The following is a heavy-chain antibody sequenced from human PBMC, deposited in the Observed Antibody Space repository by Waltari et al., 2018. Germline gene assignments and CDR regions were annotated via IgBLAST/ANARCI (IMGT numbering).Heavy chain of an antibody. V-gene: IGHV1-3*01. CDR2: INAGNGNT. J-gene: IGHJ6*02. CDR1: GYTFTSYA. Sequence: QVQLVQSGAEVKKPGASVKVSCKASGYTFTSYAMNWVRQAPGQSLEWMGWINAGNGNTKYSQKFQGRVTITRDTSASTAYMELSSLRSEDTAVYYCARVRLRFLEWLNNYYGMDVWGQGTTVTVSS. CDR3: ARVRLRFLEWLNNYYGMDV. D-gene: IGHD3-3*01.